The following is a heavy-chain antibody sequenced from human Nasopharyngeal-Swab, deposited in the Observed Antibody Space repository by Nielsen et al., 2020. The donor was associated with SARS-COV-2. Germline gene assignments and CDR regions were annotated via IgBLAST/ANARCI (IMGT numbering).Heavy chain of an antibody. V-gene: IGHV4-34*01. J-gene: IGHJ1*01. Sequence: SETLSLTCAVYGGSFSGYYWSWTRQPPGKGLEWIGEINHSGSTNYNPSLKSRATISVDMSKNQFSLKLSSVTAADTAVYYCARDPAVILYCGGDCYPGYFQHWGQGTLVTVSS. CDR1: GGSFSGYY. D-gene: IGHD2-21*02. CDR2: INHSGST. CDR3: ARDPAVILYCGGDCYPGYFQH.